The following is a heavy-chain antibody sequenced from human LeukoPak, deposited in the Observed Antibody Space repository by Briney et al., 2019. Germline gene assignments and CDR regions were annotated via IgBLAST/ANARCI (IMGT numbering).Heavy chain of an antibody. CDR3: ARGISSGWFDY. Sequence: GASVKVSCKASGYTFTSYYMHWVRQAPGQGLEWMGIINPSGGSTSYAQKFQGRVTMTRDTSTSTVYMGLSSLRSEDTALYYCARGISSGWFDYWGQGTLVAVSS. CDR2: INPSGGST. CDR1: GYTFTSYY. J-gene: IGHJ4*02. D-gene: IGHD6-19*01. V-gene: IGHV1-46*01.